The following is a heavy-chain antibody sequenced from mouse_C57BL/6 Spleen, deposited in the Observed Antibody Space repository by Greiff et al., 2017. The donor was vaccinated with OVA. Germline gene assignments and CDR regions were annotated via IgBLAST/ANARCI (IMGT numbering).Heavy chain of an antibody. CDR1: GFSLTSYG. J-gene: IGHJ4*01. V-gene: IGHV2-2*01. D-gene: IGHD2-1*01. CDR2: IWSGGST. CDR3: ARPSLYGNYGYYAMDY. Sequence: QVQLQQSGPGLVQPSQSLSITCTVSGFSLTSYGVHWVRQSPGKGLEWLGVIWSGGSTDYNAAFISRLSISKDNSKSQVFFKMNSLQADDTAIYYCARPSLYGNYGYYAMDYWGQGTSVTVSS.